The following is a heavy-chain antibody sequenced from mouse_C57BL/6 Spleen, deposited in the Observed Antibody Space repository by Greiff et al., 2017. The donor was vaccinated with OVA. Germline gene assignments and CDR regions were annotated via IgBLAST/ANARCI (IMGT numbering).Heavy chain of an antibody. Sequence: DVMLVESGGGLVKPGGSLKLSCAASGFTFSSYTMSWVRQTPEKRLEWVATISGGGGNTYYPDSVKGRFTISRDNAKNTLYLQMSSLRSEDTALYYCARGTGPYYFDYWGQGTTLTVSS. J-gene: IGHJ2*01. CDR1: GFTFSSYT. V-gene: IGHV5-9*01. CDR3: ARGTGPYYFDY. D-gene: IGHD4-1*01. CDR2: ISGGGGNT.